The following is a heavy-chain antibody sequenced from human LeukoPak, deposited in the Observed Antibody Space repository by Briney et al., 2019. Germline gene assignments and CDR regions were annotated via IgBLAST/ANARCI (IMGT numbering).Heavy chain of an antibody. V-gene: IGHV1-2*02. Sequence: ASVKLSCKASGYAFTGSYMHWGRQAPGPGLEWMGWINPNSGGTNSSQKFSGRVPMTRDTSISTAYMEQSRLKSDDTAVYYCARGLSAIYGQYYFDYWGQGTLVTVSS. CDR3: ARGLSAIYGQYYFDY. D-gene: IGHD2-8*01. J-gene: IGHJ4*02. CDR2: INPNSGGT. CDR1: GYAFTGSY.